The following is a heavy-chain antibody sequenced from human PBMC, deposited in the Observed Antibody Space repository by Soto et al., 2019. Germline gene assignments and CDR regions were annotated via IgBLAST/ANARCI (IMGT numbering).Heavy chain of an antibody. CDR2: ISWDGGST. V-gene: IGHV3-43*01. CDR3: AKDAGGLYSSGWSAPRFDY. J-gene: IGHJ4*02. D-gene: IGHD6-19*01. CDR1: GFTFDDYT. Sequence: GGSLRLSCAASGFTFDDYTMHWVRQAPGKGLEWVSLISWDGGSTYYADSVKGRFTISRDNSKNSLYLQMNSLRTEDTALYYCAKDAGGLYSSGWSAPRFDYWGQTTLVTVSS.